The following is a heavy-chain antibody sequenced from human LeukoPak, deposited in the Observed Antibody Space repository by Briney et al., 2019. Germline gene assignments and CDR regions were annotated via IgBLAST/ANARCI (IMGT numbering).Heavy chain of an antibody. V-gene: IGHV4-59*01. Sequence: SETLSLTCTVSGGSISSYYWSRVRQPPGKGLEWVGYIYYSGSTNYNPSLKSRVTISVDTSKNQFSLKLSSVTAPDTAVYYCARDIVVPAAIWFDGYYYYGMDVWGQGTTVTVSS. CDR1: GGSISSYY. D-gene: IGHD2-2*01. CDR3: ARDIVVPAAIWFDGYYYYGMDV. CDR2: IYYSGST. J-gene: IGHJ6*02.